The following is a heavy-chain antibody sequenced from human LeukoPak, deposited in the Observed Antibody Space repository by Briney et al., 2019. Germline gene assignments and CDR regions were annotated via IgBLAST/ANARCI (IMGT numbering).Heavy chain of an antibody. CDR2: IYYSGST. J-gene: IGHJ5*02. CDR3: ARDRVLYYDGPPAWFDP. Sequence: SETLSLTCTVSGGSISSSSYYWGWIRQPPGKGLEWIGSIYYSGSTYYNPSLKSRVTISVDTSKNQFSLKLSSVTAADTAVYYCARDRVLYYDGPPAWFDPWGQGTLVTVSS. CDR1: GGSISSSSYY. V-gene: IGHV4-39*07. D-gene: IGHD3-22*01.